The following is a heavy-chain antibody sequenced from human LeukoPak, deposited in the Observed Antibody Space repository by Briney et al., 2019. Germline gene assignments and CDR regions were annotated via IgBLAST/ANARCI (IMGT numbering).Heavy chain of an antibody. D-gene: IGHD3-3*01. Sequence: GASVKVSCKASGYTFTGYYMHWVGQAAGQGLEWMGWISAYNGNTNYVQKLQGRVTMTTDTSTTTAYMELRSLRSDATAVYYCARITIFGVVIPYGFDYWGQGTLVTVSS. CDR1: GYTFTGYY. J-gene: IGHJ4*02. CDR2: ISAYNGNT. V-gene: IGHV1-18*04. CDR3: ARITIFGVVIPYGFDY.